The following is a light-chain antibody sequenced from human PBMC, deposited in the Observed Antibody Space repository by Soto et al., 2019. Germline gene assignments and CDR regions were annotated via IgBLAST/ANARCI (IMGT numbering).Light chain of an antibody. Sequence: QSPGTLSVSPGESVTLSCRPSQSVGRNLAWYQQKPGQAPRLLIYTTFTWAPGIPARFSGSGSGTDFTLTISSLQSEDVAVYYCQQCNNSPDSFGGGTKVEIK. CDR1: QSVGRN. J-gene: IGKJ4*01. CDR2: TTF. CDR3: QQCNNSPDS. V-gene: IGKV3-15*01.